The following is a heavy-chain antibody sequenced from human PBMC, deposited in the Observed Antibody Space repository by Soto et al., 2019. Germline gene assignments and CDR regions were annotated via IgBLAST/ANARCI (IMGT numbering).Heavy chain of an antibody. CDR1: GFTFSSYW. Sequence: GGSLRLSCAASGFTFSSYWMHWVRQAPGKGLVWVSRINSDGSSTSYADSVKGRFTISRDSAKNTLYLQMNSLRAEDTAVYYCARARYSSSWFDYWGQGTMVTVSS. CDR3: ARARYSSSWFDY. J-gene: IGHJ4*02. D-gene: IGHD6-13*01. CDR2: INSDGSST. V-gene: IGHV3-74*01.